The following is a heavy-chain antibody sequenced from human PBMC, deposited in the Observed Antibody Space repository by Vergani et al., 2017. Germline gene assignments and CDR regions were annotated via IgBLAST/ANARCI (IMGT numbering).Heavy chain of an antibody. CDR2: ISSRSSTI. D-gene: IGHD2-8*02. CDR1: GFTFSSYS. V-gene: IGHV3-48*02. Sequence: EVQLVESGGGLVQPGGSLRLSCADSGFTFSSYSMNWVRQVPGKGLEWVSYISSRSSTIYYASSVKVRFTISRDNSKNSLYLQMNSLRDEDTAVYYCARLVCTGYYYYYMDVWGKGTTVTVSS. J-gene: IGHJ6*03. CDR3: ARLVCTGYYYYYMDV.